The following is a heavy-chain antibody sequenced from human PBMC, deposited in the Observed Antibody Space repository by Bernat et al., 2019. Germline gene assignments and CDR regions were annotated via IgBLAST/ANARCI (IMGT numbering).Heavy chain of an antibody. CDR2: INKGNSHTT. Sequence: EVHLVESGGGLVQPGGSLRLSCAASGFMFSDHYMDWVRQAPGKGLEWLGRINKGNSHTTEYAASVKGSFTVSRDDSRNSLFLQLNSLSAEDTAVYYCARSTSGSILDYWGQGTLVTVSS. CDR3: ARSTSGSILDY. J-gene: IGHJ4*02. D-gene: IGHD3-22*01. V-gene: IGHV3-72*01. CDR1: GFMFSDHY.